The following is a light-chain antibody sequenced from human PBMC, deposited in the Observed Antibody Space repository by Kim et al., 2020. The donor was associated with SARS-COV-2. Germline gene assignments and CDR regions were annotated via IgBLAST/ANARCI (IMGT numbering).Light chain of an antibody. CDR1: SGHSSYA. CDR2: LNSDGSH. CDR3: QTWGTGINWV. J-gene: IGLJ3*02. Sequence: QPVLTQSPSASASLVASVKLTCTLCSGHSSYAIAWHQQQPEKGPRYLMKLNSDGSHSKGDGIPDRFSGSSSGAERYLTISSLQSEDEADYYCQTWGTGINWVFGGGTQLPVL. V-gene: IGLV4-69*01.